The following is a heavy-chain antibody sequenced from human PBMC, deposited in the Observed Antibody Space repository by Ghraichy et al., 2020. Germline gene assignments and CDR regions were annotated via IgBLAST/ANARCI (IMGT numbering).Heavy chain of an antibody. V-gene: IGHV3-11*06. CDR1: GFTFSDYY. Sequence: LSLTCAASGFTFSDYYMSWIRQAPGKGLEWVSYISSSSSYTNYADSVKGRFTISRDNAKNSLYLQMNSLRAEDTAVYYCARDGGYSDYWGQGTLVTVSS. D-gene: IGHD3-10*01. CDR2: ISSSSSYT. CDR3: ARDGGYSDY. J-gene: IGHJ4*02.